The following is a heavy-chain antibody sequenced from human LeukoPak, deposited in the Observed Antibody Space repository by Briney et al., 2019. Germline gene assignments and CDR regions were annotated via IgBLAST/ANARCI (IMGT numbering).Heavy chain of an antibody. V-gene: IGHV3-48*04. CDR3: ARDGWLRLVDY. J-gene: IGHJ4*02. CDR2: ISSSSSTI. D-gene: IGHD5-12*01. Sequence: QPGGSLRLSCAASGFTFSSYGMHWVRQAPGKGLEWVSYISSSSSTIYYADSVKGRFTISRDNAKNSLYLQMNSLRAEDTAVYYCARDGWLRLVDYWGQGTLVTVSS. CDR1: GFTFSSYG.